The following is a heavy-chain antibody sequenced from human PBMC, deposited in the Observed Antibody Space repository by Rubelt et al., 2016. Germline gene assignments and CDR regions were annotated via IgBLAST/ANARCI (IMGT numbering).Heavy chain of an antibody. J-gene: IGHJ6*02. D-gene: IGHD3-22*01. CDR1: GFTFSSFA. V-gene: IGHV3-48*01. CDR2: ISSTSGTL. Sequence: GGGSAQTGGSLRLSCAGSGFTFSSFAMSWVRQAPGKGLEWIAYISSTSGTLSYAASVKGRFTVARDNAINSMYLQMRSLRAEDTAVYYCAKDYRYYYDTSGPRGMDVWGQGTTVTVSS. CDR3: AKDYRYYYDTSGPRGMDV.